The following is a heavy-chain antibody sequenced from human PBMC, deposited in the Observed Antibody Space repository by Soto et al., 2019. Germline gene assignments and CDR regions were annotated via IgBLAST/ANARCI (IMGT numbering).Heavy chain of an antibody. D-gene: IGHD5-18*01. J-gene: IGHJ6*02. V-gene: IGHV4-59*08. CDR3: ARGVDTDYYCYGMDV. CDR1: GGSISSYY. Sequence: PSETLSLTCTVSGGSISSYYWSWIRQPPGKGLEWIGYIYYSGSTNYNPSLKSRVTISVDTSKNQFSLKLSSVTAADTAVYYCARGVDTDYYCYGMDVWGQGTTVTVSS. CDR2: IYYSGST.